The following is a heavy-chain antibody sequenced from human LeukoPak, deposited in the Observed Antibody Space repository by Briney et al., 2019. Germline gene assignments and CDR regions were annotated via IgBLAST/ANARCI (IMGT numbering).Heavy chain of an antibody. D-gene: IGHD6-19*01. Sequence: PGGSLRLSCAASGFTFSSYAMHWVRQAPGKGLEWVAVISYDGSNKYYADSVKGRFTISRDNSKNTLYLQMNSLRAEDTAVYYCARGGSGWYALDYWGQGTLVTVSS. J-gene: IGHJ4*02. CDR3: ARGGSGWYALDY. V-gene: IGHV3-30-3*01. CDR2: ISYDGSNK. CDR1: GFTFSSYA.